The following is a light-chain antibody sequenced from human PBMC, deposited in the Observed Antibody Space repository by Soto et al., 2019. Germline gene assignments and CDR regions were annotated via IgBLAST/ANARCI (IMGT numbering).Light chain of an antibody. CDR3: QVWDSGTDHVV. J-gene: IGLJ3*02. CDR1: NIGSKS. Sequence: SYELTQSPSGSVAPGKTASITCWGNNIGSKSVHWYQQKPGQAPVLVIYSDSDRPSAIPERFSGSNSGKTATLTISRVEAGDEADYFCQVWDSGTDHVVFGGGTKLTVL. CDR2: SDS. V-gene: IGLV3-21*04.